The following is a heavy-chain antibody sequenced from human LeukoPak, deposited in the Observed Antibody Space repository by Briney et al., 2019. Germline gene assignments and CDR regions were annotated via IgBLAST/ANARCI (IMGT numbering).Heavy chain of an antibody. Sequence: GGSLRLSCAASGFTFSSYGMHWVRQAPGKGLEWVAVISYDGSNKYYADSVKGRFTISRDNSKNTLYLQMNSLRAEDTALYYCARHGDYYDSSGYHNDWGQGTLVTVSS. CDR3: ARHGDYYDSSGYHND. D-gene: IGHD3-22*01. J-gene: IGHJ4*02. CDR2: ISYDGSNK. V-gene: IGHV3-30*03. CDR1: GFTFSSYG.